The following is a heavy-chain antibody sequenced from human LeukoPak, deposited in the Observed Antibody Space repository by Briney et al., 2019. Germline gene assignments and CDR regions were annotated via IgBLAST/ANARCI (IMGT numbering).Heavy chain of an antibody. CDR2: ITWNTGNI. J-gene: IGHJ6*02. CDR3: AKAPAYYFHGMDV. D-gene: IGHD2-2*01. CDR1: GFTLDDYA. Sequence: GRSLRLSCAASGFTLDDYAMHWVRQAPGKGLEWVSGITWNTGNIGYADSVKGRFTISRDNAKNSLYLQMNSLRVEDTALYYCAKAPAYYFHGMDVWGQGTTVAVSS. V-gene: IGHV3-9*01.